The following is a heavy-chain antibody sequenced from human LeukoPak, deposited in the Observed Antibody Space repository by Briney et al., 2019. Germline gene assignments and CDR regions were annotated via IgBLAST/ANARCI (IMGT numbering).Heavy chain of an antibody. V-gene: IGHV1-2*02. CDR3: ARVAPPYDFWSGYDY. J-gene: IGHJ4*02. Sequence: ASVKVSCKASGYTFTGYYMHWVRQAPGQGLEWMGWINPNSGGTNYAQKFQGRVTMTRDTSISTAYMELSRLRSDDTAVYYCARVAPPYDFWSGYDYWGQGTLVTVSS. CDR1: GYTFTGYY. D-gene: IGHD3-3*01. CDR2: INPNSGGT.